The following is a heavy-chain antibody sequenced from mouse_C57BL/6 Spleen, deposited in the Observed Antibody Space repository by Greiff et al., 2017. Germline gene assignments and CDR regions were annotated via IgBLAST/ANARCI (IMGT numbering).Heavy chain of an antibody. Sequence: EVQLVESEGGLVQPGSSMKLSCTASGFTFSDYYMAWVRQVPEKGLEWVANINYDGSSTYYLDSLKSRFIISRDNAKNILYLQMSSLKSEDTATYYCAREEDYGGMDYWGQGTSVTVSS. CDR1: GFTFSDYY. J-gene: IGHJ4*01. D-gene: IGHD2-4*01. V-gene: IGHV5-16*01. CDR3: AREEDYGGMDY. CDR2: INYDGSST.